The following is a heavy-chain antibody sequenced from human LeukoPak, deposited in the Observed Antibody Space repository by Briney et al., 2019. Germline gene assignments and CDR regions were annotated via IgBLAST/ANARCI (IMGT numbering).Heavy chain of an antibody. CDR3: ASYCGSGSRIPNYYYYGMDV. D-gene: IGHD3-10*01. CDR2: IYHSGST. Sequence: SQTLSLTCAVSGGSISSGGYSWSWIRQPPGKGLEWIGYIYHSGSTYYNPSLKSRVTISVDRSKNQFSLKLSSVTAADTAVYYCASYCGSGSRIPNYYYYGMDVWGQGTTVTVSS. V-gene: IGHV4-30-2*01. J-gene: IGHJ6*02. CDR1: GGSISSGGYS.